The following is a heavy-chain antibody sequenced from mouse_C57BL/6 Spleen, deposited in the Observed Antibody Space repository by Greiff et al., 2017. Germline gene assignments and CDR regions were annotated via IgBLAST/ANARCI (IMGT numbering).Heavy chain of an antibody. CDR2: IRNKANGYTT. CDR1: GFTFTDYY. V-gene: IGHV7-3*01. Sequence: EVMLVESGGGLVQPGGSLSLSCAASGFTFTDYYMSWVRQPPGKALEWLGFIRNKANGYTTEYSASVKGRFTISRDNSQSILYLQMNALRAEDSATYYCATQRDFPHSTTVYRYFDVWGTGTTVTVSS. J-gene: IGHJ1*03. CDR3: ATQRDFPHSTTVYRYFDV. D-gene: IGHD2-12*01.